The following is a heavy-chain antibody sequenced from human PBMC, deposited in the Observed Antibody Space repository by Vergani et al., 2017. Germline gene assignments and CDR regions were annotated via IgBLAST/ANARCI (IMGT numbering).Heavy chain of an antibody. Sequence: EVQLLESGGGLVQPGGSLRLSCAASGFTFSSYAMSWVRQAPGKGLEWVSAISSSGSTIYYADSVKGRFTISRDNAKNSLYLQMNSLRAEDTAVYYCASATGYDLYYFDYWGQGTLVTVSS. CDR3: ASATGYDLYYFDY. CDR1: GFTFSSYA. CDR2: ISSSGSTI. V-gene: IGHV3-23*01. J-gene: IGHJ4*02. D-gene: IGHD5-12*01.